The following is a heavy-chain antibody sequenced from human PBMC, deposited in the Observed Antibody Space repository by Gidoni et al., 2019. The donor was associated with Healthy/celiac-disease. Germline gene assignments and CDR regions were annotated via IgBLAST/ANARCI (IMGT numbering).Heavy chain of an antibody. V-gene: IGHV3-9*01. D-gene: IGHD5-12*01. CDR3: AKEGYSGYDWGSGFDY. CDR2: ISWNSGSR. Sequence: EVPLVESGGGLVQPGRSLRLSCAASGFTFDDYAMNWVRQAPGKGLEGVSGISWNSGSRGYADAVKGRFTISRDNAKNSLYLQMNSLRAEDTALYYCAKEGYSGYDWGSGFDYWGQGTLVTVSS. CDR1: GFTFDDYA. J-gene: IGHJ4*02.